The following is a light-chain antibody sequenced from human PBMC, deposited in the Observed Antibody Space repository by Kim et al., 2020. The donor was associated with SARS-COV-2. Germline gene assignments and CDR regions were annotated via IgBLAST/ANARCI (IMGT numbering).Light chain of an antibody. V-gene: IGLV1-47*01. CDR1: SSNIGSNY. CDR2: RTN. J-gene: IGLJ3*02. Sequence: GQRVTISCSGSSSNIGSNYVYWYQQLPGTAPNLLIYRTNQRPSGVPDRFSGSKSGTSASLAISGLRSEDEADYYCAAWDDSLSGWVFGGGTQLTVL. CDR3: AAWDDSLSGWV.